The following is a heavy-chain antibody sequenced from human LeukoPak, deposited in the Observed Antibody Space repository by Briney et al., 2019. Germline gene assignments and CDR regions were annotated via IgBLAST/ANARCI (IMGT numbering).Heavy chain of an antibody. D-gene: IGHD6-19*01. CDR1: GGSISSYY. CDR2: IYYSGST. V-gene: IGHV4-59*01. CDR3: ARGDSGWYGRFDY. J-gene: IGHJ4*02. Sequence: SETLSLTCTVSGGSISSYYWSWIRQPPGKGLEWIGYIYYSGSTNYNPSLKSRVTISVDTSKNQFSLKLSSVTAADTAVYYCARGDSGWYGRFDYWGQGTLLTVSS.